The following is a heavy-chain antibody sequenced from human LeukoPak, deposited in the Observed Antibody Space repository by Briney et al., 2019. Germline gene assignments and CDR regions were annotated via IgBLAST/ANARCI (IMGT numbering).Heavy chain of an antibody. CDR3: XXAGQGRGYDWGPVYGXPTXGIDX. V-gene: IGHV3-23*01. D-gene: IGHD5-12*01. J-gene: IGHJ4*02. CDR2: ISGSGGST. CDR1: GFTFSSYA. Sequence: GGSLRLSCAASGFTFSSYAMSWVRQAPGKGLEWVSAISGSGGSTYYADSVKGRFNISRDNSKNTLYLQMNSLRAEDTDVKYXXXAGQGRGYDWGPVYGXPTXGIDXWGQGTLVTVS.